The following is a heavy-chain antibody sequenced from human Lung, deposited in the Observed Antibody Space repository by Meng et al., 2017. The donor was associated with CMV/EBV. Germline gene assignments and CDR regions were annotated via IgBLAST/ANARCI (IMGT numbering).Heavy chain of an antibody. CDR3: ARGINGGCGD. J-gene: IGHJ4*02. CDR1: GDIVSSNRAA. V-gene: IGHV6-1*01. Sequence: QVQLQQSGPGLVKPSQTPSLTCAISGDIVSSNRAAWHWIRQSPSRGLEWLGRTYYRSKWYHEYAVSVKSRITISPDTPKNQFSLQLNSMTPEDTAVYYCARGINGGCGDWGQGTLVTVSS. CDR2: TYYRSKWYH. D-gene: IGHD4-23*01.